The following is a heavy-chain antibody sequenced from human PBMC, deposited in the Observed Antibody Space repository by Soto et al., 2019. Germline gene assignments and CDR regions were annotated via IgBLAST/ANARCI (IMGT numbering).Heavy chain of an antibody. J-gene: IGHJ4*02. CDR3: ARDRWYDYVWGSYRFDY. D-gene: IGHD3-16*02. V-gene: IGHV1-18*01. Sequence: GASVKVSCKASGYTFTSYGISWVRQAPGQGLEWMGWISAYNGNTNYAKKLQGRVTMTTDTSTSTAYMELRSLRSDDTAVYYCARDRWYDYVWGSYRFDYWGQGTLVTVSS. CDR1: GYTFTSYG. CDR2: ISAYNGNT.